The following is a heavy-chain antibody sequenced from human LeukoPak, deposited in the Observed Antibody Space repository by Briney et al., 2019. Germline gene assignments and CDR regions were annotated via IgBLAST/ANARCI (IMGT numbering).Heavy chain of an antibody. J-gene: IGHJ4*02. Sequence: GGSLRLSCAASEFTFSSYAMHWVRQAPGKGLEFGSAISSNGDITFYANAVKGRFTISRDNSKNTLYLQMGSLRAEDMALYYCARWGSGCDYWGQGTLVTVSS. CDR3: ARWGSGCDY. D-gene: IGHD6-19*01. CDR1: EFTFSSYA. CDR2: ISSNGDIT. V-gene: IGHV3-64*01.